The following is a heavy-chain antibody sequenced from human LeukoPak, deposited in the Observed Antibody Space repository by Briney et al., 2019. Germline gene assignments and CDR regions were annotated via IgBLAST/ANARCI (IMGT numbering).Heavy chain of an antibody. Sequence: PSETLSLTCTVSGDSISSGDYYWSWIRQPAGKGLEWIGRISSSGSTNYNPSLKSRVTISVDTSKNQFSLKLSSVTAADTAVYYCARISRNSMTTGWFDPWGQGTLVTVSS. D-gene: IGHD4-17*01. CDR1: GDSISSGDYY. V-gene: IGHV4-61*02. CDR2: ISSSGST. CDR3: ARISRNSMTTGWFDP. J-gene: IGHJ5*02.